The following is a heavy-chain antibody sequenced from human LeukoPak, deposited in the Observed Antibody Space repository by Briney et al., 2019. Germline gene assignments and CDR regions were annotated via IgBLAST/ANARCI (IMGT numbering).Heavy chain of an antibody. CDR2: IKSKTDGGTT. V-gene: IGHV3-15*01. D-gene: IGHD4-17*01. CDR3: TTTSDYGDHKR. J-gene: IGHJ4*02. CDR1: GFTFSNAW. Sequence: GGSLRLSCAASGFTFSNAWMSWVRQAPGKGLEWVGRIKSKTDGGTTDYAAPVKGRFTISRDDSKNTLYLQMNSLKTEDTAMYYCTTTSDYGDHKRWGQGTLVTVSS.